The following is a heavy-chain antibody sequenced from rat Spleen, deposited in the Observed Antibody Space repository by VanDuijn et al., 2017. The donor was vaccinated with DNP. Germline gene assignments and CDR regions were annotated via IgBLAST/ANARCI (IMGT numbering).Heavy chain of an antibody. Sequence: QVQLKESGPGLVQPSQTLSLTCTVSGFSLTSYTVSWVRQPPGKGLEWIATISSGGSTYYNSALKSRLSISRDTSKSQVLLKMNSLQTEDTAMYFCVRWVTISAISYWNFDFWGPGTMVTVSS. CDR3: VRWVTISAISYWNFDF. CDR2: ISSGGST. CDR1: GFSLTSYT. V-gene: IGHV2-6*01. J-gene: IGHJ1*01. D-gene: IGHD1-2*01.